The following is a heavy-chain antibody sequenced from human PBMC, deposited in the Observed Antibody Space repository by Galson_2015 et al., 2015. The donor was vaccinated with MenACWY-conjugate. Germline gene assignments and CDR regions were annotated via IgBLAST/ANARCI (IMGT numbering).Heavy chain of an antibody. V-gene: IGHV3-23*01. J-gene: IGHJ3*02. D-gene: IGHD6-13*01. Sequence: LRLSCAASGFTFSYGMSWVRQAPGKGLEWVSGISGSGSITYYADSVKGRFIISRDNSKNTLYLQMSSLRAEDTAVYYCVKGWQQLGDIWGQGTMVTVSS. CDR3: VKGWQQLGDI. CDR1: GFTFSYG. CDR2: ISGSGSIT.